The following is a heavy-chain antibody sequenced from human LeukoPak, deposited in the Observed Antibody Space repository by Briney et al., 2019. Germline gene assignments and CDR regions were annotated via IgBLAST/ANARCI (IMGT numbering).Heavy chain of an antibody. J-gene: IGHJ4*02. CDR1: GFTFSSYW. Sequence: GGSLRLSCAASGFTFSSYWMHWVRQAPGKGLVGVSRINNDESSTNYADSVKGRFTISRDNAKNTLYLQMNSLRAEDTAVYYCARVGATSWYWGQGTLVTVSS. D-gene: IGHD1-26*01. CDR3: ARVGATSWY. CDR2: INNDESST. V-gene: IGHV3-74*01.